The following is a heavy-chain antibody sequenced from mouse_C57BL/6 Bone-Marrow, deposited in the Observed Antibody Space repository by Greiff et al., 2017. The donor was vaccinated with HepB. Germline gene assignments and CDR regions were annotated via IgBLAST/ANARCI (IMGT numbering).Heavy chain of an antibody. J-gene: IGHJ4*01. D-gene: IGHD1-1*01. CDR2: IDPSDSYT. CDR3: AGYGSVYYAMDY. CDR1: GYTFTSYW. V-gene: IGHV1-69*01. Sequence: QVQLQQPGAELVMPGASVKLSCKASGYTFTSYWMHWVKQRPGQGLEWIGEIDPSDSYTNYNQKFKGKSTLTVDKSSSTAYMQLSSLTSEDSAVYYCAGYGSVYYAMDYWGQGTSVTVSS.